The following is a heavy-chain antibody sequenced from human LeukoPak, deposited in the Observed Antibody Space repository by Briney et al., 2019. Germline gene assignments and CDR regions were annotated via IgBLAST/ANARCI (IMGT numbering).Heavy chain of an antibody. V-gene: IGHV3-48*04. D-gene: IGHD6-19*01. J-gene: IGHJ4*02. CDR2: ISDTSATI. Sequence: GGSLRLSCAASGFTFSSYAMSRVRQAPGKGLEWVSYISDTSATIYYYAESVRGRFTISRDNTKNSLYLQMSSLRAEDTAVYFCARVRGSDWSVYHIDNWGQGTLVTVSS. CDR1: GFTFSSYA. CDR3: ARVRGSDWSVYHIDN.